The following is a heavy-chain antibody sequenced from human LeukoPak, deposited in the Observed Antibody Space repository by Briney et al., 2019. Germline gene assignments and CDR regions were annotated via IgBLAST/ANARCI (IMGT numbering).Heavy chain of an antibody. D-gene: IGHD3-3*01. CDR1: GGSISSYY. CDR2: IYYSGST. Sequence: PSETLSLTCTVSGGSISSYYWSWIRQPPGKGLEWIGYIYYSGSTNYNPSLKRRVTIAVATSKNQFSLKLSSVTAADTAVYYCARAVGDFWSGYPDAFDIWGQGTMVTVSS. V-gene: IGHV4-59*01. CDR3: ARAVGDFWSGYPDAFDI. J-gene: IGHJ3*02.